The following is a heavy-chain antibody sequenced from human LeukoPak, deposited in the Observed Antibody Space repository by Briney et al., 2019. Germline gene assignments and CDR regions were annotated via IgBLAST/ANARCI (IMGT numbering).Heavy chain of an antibody. Sequence: PGGSLRLSCAASGFTFSSYGMHWVRQAPGKGLEWVAVIWYDGSNKYYADSVKGRFTISRDNSKNTLYLQMNSLRAEDTAVYYCARNTAKYSSGWYFDYWGQGTLVTVSS. CDR2: IWYDGSNK. D-gene: IGHD6-19*01. CDR3: ARNTAKYSSGWYFDY. J-gene: IGHJ4*02. V-gene: IGHV3-33*01. CDR1: GFTFSSYG.